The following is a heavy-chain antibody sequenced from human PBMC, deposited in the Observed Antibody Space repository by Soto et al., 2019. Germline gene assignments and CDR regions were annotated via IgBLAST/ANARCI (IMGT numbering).Heavy chain of an antibody. CDR1: GGTFSSYA. CDR3: ATPSGRDIVVVVAATDYYYYGMDV. J-gene: IGHJ6*02. D-gene: IGHD2-15*01. Sequence: VQLVQSGAEVKKPGSSVKVSCKASGGTFSSYAISWVRQAPGQGLEWMGGIIPIFGTANYAQKFQGRVTITADESTSTAYMELSSLRSEDTAVYYCATPSGRDIVVVVAATDYYYYGMDVWGQGTTVTVSS. CDR2: IIPIFGTA. V-gene: IGHV1-69*01.